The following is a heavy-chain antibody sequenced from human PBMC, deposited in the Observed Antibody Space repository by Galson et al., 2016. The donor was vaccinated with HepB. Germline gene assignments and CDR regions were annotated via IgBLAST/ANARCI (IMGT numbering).Heavy chain of an antibody. CDR2: ISRSGDST. CDR3: TLLQEHL. D-gene: IGHD2-2*01. CDR1: GFTFRNYG. V-gene: IGHV3-23*01. J-gene: IGHJ6*01. Sequence: SLRLSCAASGFTFRNYGMTWVRQAPGKGLEVVSSISRSGDSTDYADSVKGRFTISRDNSKKTLFLQMNSLHQGPIGLPPGTLLQEHLWG.